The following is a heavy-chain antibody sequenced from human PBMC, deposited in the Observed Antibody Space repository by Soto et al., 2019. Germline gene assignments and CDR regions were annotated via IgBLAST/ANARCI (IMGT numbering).Heavy chain of an antibody. CDR3: ARLAEWEYYDGMDV. D-gene: IGHD1-26*01. V-gene: IGHV3-73*02. J-gene: IGHJ6*02. CDR1: GFTFSVSA. CDR2: IRSKADNYAT. Sequence: EVQLVESGGGLVQPGGSLKLSCAVSGFTFSVSAIHWVRQASGKGLAWVGRIRSKADNYATAYGASVKGRFSISRDDSKNTAYLQMSSLNTEDTAVYYCARLAEWEYYDGMDVWGQGTTVTVSS.